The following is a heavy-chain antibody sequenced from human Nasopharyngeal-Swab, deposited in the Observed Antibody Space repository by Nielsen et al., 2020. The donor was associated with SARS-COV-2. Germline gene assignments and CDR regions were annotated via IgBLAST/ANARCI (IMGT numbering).Heavy chain of an antibody. CDR1: GFTFSIYA. J-gene: IGHJ3*02. CDR3: AKGMDSSGFHGFDI. V-gene: IGHV3-23*01. D-gene: IGHD6-19*01. CDR2: INYNSGIT. Sequence: GGSLRLSCAASGFTFSIYAMNWVRQAPGKGLEWVSTINYNSGITYSADSVRGRFTIFRDNSENTLFLQMNSLMAEDTAMYFCAKGMDSSGFHGFDIWGQGTMVTVSS.